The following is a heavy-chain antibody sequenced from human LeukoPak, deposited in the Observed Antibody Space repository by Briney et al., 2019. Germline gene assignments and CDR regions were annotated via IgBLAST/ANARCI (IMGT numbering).Heavy chain of an antibody. Sequence: GGSLRLSCATSGFTFSQFGMTWVRQAPGKGLEWVANIKQDGSDKYYVDSVKGRFSISRDNAKNSLYLQMNSLRAEDTAVYYCAREPYYYDSSGHDYWGQGTLVTVSS. CDR1: GFTFSQFG. V-gene: IGHV3-7*01. D-gene: IGHD3-22*01. J-gene: IGHJ4*02. CDR2: IKQDGSDK. CDR3: AREPYYYDSSGHDY.